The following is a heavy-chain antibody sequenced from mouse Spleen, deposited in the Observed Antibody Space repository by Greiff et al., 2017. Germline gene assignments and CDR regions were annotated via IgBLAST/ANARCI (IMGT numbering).Heavy chain of an antibody. J-gene: IGHJ3*01. Sequence: QLVQSGPELVKPGASVKMSCKASGYTFTSYVMHWVKQKPGQGLEWIGYINPYNDCTKYNEKFKGKATLTSDKSSSTAYMELSSLTSEDSAVYYCARFDGYDAFAYWGQGTLVTVSA. CDR3: ARFDGYDAFAY. D-gene: IGHD2-2*01. CDR2: INPYNDCT. CDR1: GYTFTSYV. V-gene: IGHV1-14*01.